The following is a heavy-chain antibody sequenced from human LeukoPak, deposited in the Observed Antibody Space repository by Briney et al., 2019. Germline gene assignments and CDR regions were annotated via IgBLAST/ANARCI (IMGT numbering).Heavy chain of an antibody. V-gene: IGHV3-21*04. CDR2: ISSSSSYI. CDR1: GFTVSSYS. CDR3: ARTPFNIVVVPAAIEVQSNFYMDV. J-gene: IGHJ6*03. D-gene: IGHD2-2*01. Sequence: PGGSLRLSCAASGFTVSSYSMNWVRPAPGKGLEWVSSISSSSSYIYYTDSVKGRFTISRDNAKNSLYLQMNSLRAEDTAVYYCARTPFNIVVVPAAIEVQSNFYMDVWGKGTTVTISS.